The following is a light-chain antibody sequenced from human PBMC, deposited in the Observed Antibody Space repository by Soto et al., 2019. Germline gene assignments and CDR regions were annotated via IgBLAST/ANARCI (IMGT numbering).Light chain of an antibody. CDR2: YDS. V-gene: IGLV3-21*04. J-gene: IGLJ1*01. CDR1: NIGSKS. Sequence: SYELTQPPSVSVAPGKTARITCGGNNIGSKSVHWYQQKPGQAPVLVIYYDSDRPSGIPERFSGSNSGNTATLTISRVEAGDEADYYCQVWDSSSDHSYVLGTGTKLTVL. CDR3: QVWDSSSDHSYV.